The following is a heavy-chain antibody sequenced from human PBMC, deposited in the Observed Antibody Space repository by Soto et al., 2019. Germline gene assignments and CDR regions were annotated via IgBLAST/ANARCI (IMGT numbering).Heavy chain of an antibody. J-gene: IGHJ4*02. V-gene: IGHV3-7*03. Sequence: GGSLRLSCAASGFTFSSYGMHWVRQAPGKGLEWVANIKQDGSEKYYVDSVKGRFTISRDNAKNSLYLQMNSLRAEDTAVYYCARQRSGWYAKFDYWGQGTLVTVSS. CDR3: ARQRSGWYAKFDY. CDR1: GFTFSSYG. D-gene: IGHD6-19*01. CDR2: IKQDGSEK.